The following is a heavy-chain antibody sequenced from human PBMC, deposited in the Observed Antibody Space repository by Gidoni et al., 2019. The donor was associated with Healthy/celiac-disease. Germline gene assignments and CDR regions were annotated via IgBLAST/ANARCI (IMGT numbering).Heavy chain of an antibody. V-gene: IGHV5-10-1*03. CDR2: IDPSDSYT. Sequence: ELQLVQSGAEVKKPGESLRISCQGSGYRFTSYWISWVRQMPGKGLEWMGRIDPSDSYTNYSPSFQGHVTISADKSISTAYLQWSSLKASDTAMYYCARHATTVTTGNAFDIWGQGTMVTVSS. J-gene: IGHJ3*02. CDR1: GYRFTSYW. CDR3: ARHATTVTTGNAFDI. D-gene: IGHD4-17*01.